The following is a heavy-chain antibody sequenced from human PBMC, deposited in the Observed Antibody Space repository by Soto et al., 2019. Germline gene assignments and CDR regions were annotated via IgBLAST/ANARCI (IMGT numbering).Heavy chain of an antibody. V-gene: IGHV4-34*01. Sequence: SETLSLTCAVYGGSFSGYYWSWIRQPPGKGLEWIGEINHSGSTNYNPSLKSRVTISVDTSKNQFSLKLSSVTAADTAVYYCGRGRLVLWFGELSTVQFDPWGQGTLVTVSS. CDR1: GGSFSGYY. J-gene: IGHJ5*02. D-gene: IGHD3-10*01. CDR2: INHSGST. CDR3: GRGRLVLWFGELSTVQFDP.